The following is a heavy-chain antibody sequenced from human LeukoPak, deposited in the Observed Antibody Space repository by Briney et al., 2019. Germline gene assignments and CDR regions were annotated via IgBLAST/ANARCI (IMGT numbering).Heavy chain of an antibody. Sequence: GRTLRPSCVGSGFISGDFYTNWIRLAPGKGLEWISFITSSGDTIYYADSVKRRFTGSRANAENSFYVRMDSLRAEDPADYSGARDPEYSDIWGQGTLVSVSS. CDR1: GFISGDFY. CDR3: ARDPEYSDI. D-gene: IGHD4-17*01. J-gene: IGHJ4*02. CDR2: ITSSGDTI. V-gene: IGHV3-11*01.